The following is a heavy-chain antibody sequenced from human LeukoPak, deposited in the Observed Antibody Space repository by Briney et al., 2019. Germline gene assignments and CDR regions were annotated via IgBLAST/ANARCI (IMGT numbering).Heavy chain of an antibody. D-gene: IGHD3-10*01. CDR2: INPSGGST. V-gene: IGHV1-46*01. CDR3: AARTGVDYYGSGSYYY. Sequence: ASVKVSCKASGYTFTSYYMHWVRQAPGQGLEWMGIINPSGGSTSYAQKFQGRVTMTRDTSTSTVHMELSSLRSEDTAVYYCAARTGVDYYGSGSYYYWGQGTLVTVSS. CDR1: GYTFTSYY. J-gene: IGHJ4*02.